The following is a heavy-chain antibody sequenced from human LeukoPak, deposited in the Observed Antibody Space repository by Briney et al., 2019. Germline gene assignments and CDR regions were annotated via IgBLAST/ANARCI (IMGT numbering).Heavy chain of an antibody. CDR2: MNPNSGNT. J-gene: IGHJ4*02. D-gene: IGHD3-22*01. CDR1: GYTFTSYD. CDR3: ARVRSMIVVVSDY. Sequence: ASVKVSCEASGYTFTSYDINWVRQATGQGLEWMGWMNPNSGNTGYAQKFQGRVTMTRNTSISTAYMELSSLRSEDTAVYYCARVRSMIVVVSDYWGQGTLVTVSS. V-gene: IGHV1-8*01.